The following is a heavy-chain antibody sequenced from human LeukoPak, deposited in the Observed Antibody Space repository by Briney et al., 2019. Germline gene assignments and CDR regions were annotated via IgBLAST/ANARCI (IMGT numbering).Heavy chain of an antibody. J-gene: IGHJ4*02. D-gene: IGHD6-6*01. V-gene: IGHV4-30-4*08. Sequence: SETLSLTCTVSGGSISSGDYYWNWIRQPPGKGLEWIGYIYNSGSTYYNPPLKSRVTISVDTSKNQFSLKLSSVTAADTAVYYCARDGGASSRNFDYWGQGTRVTVSS. CDR1: GGSISSGDYY. CDR2: IYNSGST. CDR3: ARDGGASSRNFDY.